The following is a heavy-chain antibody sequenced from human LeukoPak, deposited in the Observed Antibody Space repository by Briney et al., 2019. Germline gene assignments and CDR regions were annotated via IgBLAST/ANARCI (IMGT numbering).Heavy chain of an antibody. CDR1: GGSISSYY. CDR2: INHSGST. D-gene: IGHD3-16*02. J-gene: IGHJ4*02. Sequence: SETLSLTCTVSGGSISSYYWSWIRQPPGKGLEWIGEINHSGSTNYNPSLKSRVTISVDTSKNQFSLKLSSVTAADTAVYYCARGAPLDYVWGSYRYTAFDYWGQGTLVTVSS. V-gene: IGHV4-34*01. CDR3: ARGAPLDYVWGSYRYTAFDY.